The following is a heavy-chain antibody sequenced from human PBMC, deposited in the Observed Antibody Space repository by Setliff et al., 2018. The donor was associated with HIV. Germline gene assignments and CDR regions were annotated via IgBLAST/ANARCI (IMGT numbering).Heavy chain of an antibody. D-gene: IGHD3-3*01. CDR2: FYHSGST. J-gene: IGHJ4*02. Sequence: SETLSLTCAVYGGSLSGYYWGWIRQSPGQGLEWIGSFYHSGSTYYNPSLKSRVTISVDTSKNQFSLKLSSVTAADTAVYYCARAPITIFGVIIIPVYFDYWGQGTLVTVSS. V-gene: IGHV4-38-2*01. CDR3: ARAPITIFGVIIIPVYFDY. CDR1: GGSLSGYY.